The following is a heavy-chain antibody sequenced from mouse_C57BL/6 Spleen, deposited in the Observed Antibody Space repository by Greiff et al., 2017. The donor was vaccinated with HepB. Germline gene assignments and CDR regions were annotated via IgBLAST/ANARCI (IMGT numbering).Heavy chain of an antibody. CDR1: GFSFNTYA. J-gene: IGHJ2*01. D-gene: IGHD1-1*01. V-gene: IGHV10-1*01. CDR3: VRSYGSSHFDY. CDR2: IRSKSNNYAT. Sequence: EVQGVESGGGLVQPKGSLKLSCAASGFSFNTYAMNWVRQAPGKGLEWVARIRSKSNNYATYYADSVKDRFTISRDDSESMLYLQMNNLKTEDTAMYYCVRSYGSSHFDYWGQGTTLTVSS.